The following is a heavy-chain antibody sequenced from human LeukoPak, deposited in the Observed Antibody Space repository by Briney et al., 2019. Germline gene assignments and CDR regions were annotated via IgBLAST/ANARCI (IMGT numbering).Heavy chain of an antibody. D-gene: IGHD6-13*01. V-gene: IGHV3-7*01. CDR1: GFTFSSYN. Sequence: GGSLRLSCAASGFTFSSYNMNWVRQAPGNGLEWVANIKQDGSEKYYVDSVKGRFTISRDNAKNSLYLQMSSLRAEDSAVYYCARARIAAAGQVRYFDYWGQGTLVTVSS. J-gene: IGHJ4*02. CDR3: ARARIAAAGQVRYFDY. CDR2: IKQDGSEK.